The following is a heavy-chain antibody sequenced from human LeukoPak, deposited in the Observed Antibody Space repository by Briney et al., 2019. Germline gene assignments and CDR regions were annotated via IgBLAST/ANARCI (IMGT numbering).Heavy chain of an antibody. D-gene: IGHD6-19*01. Sequence: SETLSLTCTVSGGSISSYYWSWIRQPPGKGLEWIGYIYYSGSTNYNPSLKSRVTISVDTSKNQFSLKLSSVTAADTAVYYCARTYAGYSSGHTLTLFDYWGQGTLVTVSS. CDR3: ARTYAGYSSGHTLTLFDY. CDR2: IYYSGST. CDR1: GGSISSYY. J-gene: IGHJ4*02. V-gene: IGHV4-59*01.